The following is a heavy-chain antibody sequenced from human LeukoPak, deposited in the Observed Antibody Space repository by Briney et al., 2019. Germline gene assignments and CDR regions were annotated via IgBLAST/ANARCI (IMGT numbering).Heavy chain of an antibody. CDR2: ISYDGSNK. D-gene: IGHD2-2*02. J-gene: IGHJ3*02. CDR1: GFTFSSYG. CDR3: ARDGHCSSTSCYMRDDAFDI. Sequence: GGSLRLSCAASGFTFSSYGMHWVRQAPGKGLEWVAVISYDGSNKYYADSVKGRFTISRDNSKNTLYLQMNSLRAEDTAVYYCARDGHCSSTSCYMRDDAFDIWGQGTMVTVSS. V-gene: IGHV3-30*03.